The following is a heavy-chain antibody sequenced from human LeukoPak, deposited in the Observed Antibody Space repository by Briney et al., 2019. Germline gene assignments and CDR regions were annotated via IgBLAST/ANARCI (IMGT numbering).Heavy chain of an antibody. CDR2: ISPYNGNT. CDR3: ARGRGRGRGYSYGYADY. CDR1: GYSFPSYG. J-gene: IGHJ4*02. Sequence: ASVKVSCKASGYSFPSYGISWVRQAPGQGLEWMGWISPYNGNTNYAQKVQGRVTMTTDTSTSTAYMELSSLRSEDTAVYYCARGRGRGRGYSYGYADYWGQGTLVTVSS. V-gene: IGHV1-18*01. D-gene: IGHD5-18*01.